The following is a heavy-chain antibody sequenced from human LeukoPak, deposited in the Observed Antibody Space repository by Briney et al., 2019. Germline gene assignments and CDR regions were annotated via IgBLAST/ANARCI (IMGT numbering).Heavy chain of an antibody. CDR2: ISGSSSYT. D-gene: IGHD6-13*01. J-gene: IGHJ4*02. CDR3: ARGAAPVGAAAD. Sequence: GGSLRLSCAASGFTFSYCTMNWVRQAPGKGLEWVSSISGSSSYTYYADSVKGRFTISRDNAENSLFLQMNSLRAEDTAVYYCARGAAPVGAAADWGQGTLVTVSS. V-gene: IGHV3-21*04. CDR1: GFTFSYCT.